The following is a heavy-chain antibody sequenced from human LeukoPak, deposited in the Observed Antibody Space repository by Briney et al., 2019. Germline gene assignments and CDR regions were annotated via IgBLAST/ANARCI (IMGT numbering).Heavy chain of an antibody. V-gene: IGHV3-74*01. CDR2: INTDESST. D-gene: IGHD6-13*01. CDR1: GFTFSTYW. Sequence: GGSLRLSCAASGFTFSTYWMHWVRQAPGKGLVWVSRINTDESSTSYADSVKGRFTISRDNAKNTLYLQMNSLRAEDTAVYYCARDLDSSSWYAWAYWGQGTLVTVSS. CDR3: ARDLDSSSWYAWAY. J-gene: IGHJ4*02.